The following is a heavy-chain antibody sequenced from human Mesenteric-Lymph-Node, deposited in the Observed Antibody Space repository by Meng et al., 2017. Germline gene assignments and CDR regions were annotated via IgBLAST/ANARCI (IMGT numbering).Heavy chain of an antibody. D-gene: IGHD6-19*01. Sequence: SETLSLTCTVSGGSISSSYWSWIRQPPGKGLEWIGYVYYSGSTNYSPSLKSRVTMSVDTSTNQFSLKLSSVTAADTAVYYCARALLSVAGDCWGQGTLVTVSS. CDR2: VYYSGST. V-gene: IGHV4-59*01. CDR3: ARALLSVAGDC. J-gene: IGHJ4*02. CDR1: GGSISSSY.